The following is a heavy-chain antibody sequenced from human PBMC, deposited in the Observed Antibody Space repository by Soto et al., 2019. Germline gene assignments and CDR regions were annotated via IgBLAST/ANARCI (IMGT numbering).Heavy chain of an antibody. J-gene: IGHJ4*02. CDR2: IDPSDSQT. Sequence: GESLKISCKGSGYSFAGYWITWVRQKPGKGLEWMGRIDPSDSQTYYSPSFRGHVTISVTKSITTVFLQWSSLRASDTAMYYCARQLYVSDTGPNFQYYFDSWGPGTPGTVSS. V-gene: IGHV5-10-1*01. CDR1: GYSFAGYW. D-gene: IGHD5-18*01. CDR3: ARQLYVSDTGPNFQYYFDS.